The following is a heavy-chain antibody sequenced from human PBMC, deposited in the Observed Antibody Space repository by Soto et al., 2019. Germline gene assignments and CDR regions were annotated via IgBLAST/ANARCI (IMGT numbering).Heavy chain of an antibody. CDR2: IYPGDSDT. CDR1: GYRFTSYW. D-gene: IGHD6-13*01. CDR3: ARHLKGSSSWELFGT. V-gene: IGHV5-51*01. J-gene: IGHJ5*02. Sequence: GESLKISCKGSGYRFTSYWIGWVRQMPGKGLEWMGIIYPGDSDTRYSPSFQGQVTISADKSISTAYLQWSSLKASDTAMYYCARHLKGSSSWELFGTWGQGPLVTLPS.